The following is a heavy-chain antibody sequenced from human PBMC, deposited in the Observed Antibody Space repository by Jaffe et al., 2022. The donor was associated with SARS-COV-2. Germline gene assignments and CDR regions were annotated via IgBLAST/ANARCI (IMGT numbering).Heavy chain of an antibody. CDR2: ISYDGSNK. V-gene: IGHV3-30-3*01. Sequence: QVQLVESGGGVVQPGRSLRLSCAASGFTFSSYAMHWVRQAPGKGLEWVAVISYDGSNKYYADSVKGRFTISRDNSKNTLYLQMNSLRAEDTAVYYCAREGRVTTLVYYGMDVWGQGTTVTVSS. D-gene: IGHD4-17*01. CDR3: AREGRVTTLVYYGMDV. CDR1: GFTFSSYA. J-gene: IGHJ6*02.